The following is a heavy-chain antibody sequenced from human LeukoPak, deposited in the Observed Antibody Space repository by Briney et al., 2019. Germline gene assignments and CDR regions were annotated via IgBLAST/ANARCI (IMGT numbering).Heavy chain of an antibody. D-gene: IGHD6-13*01. J-gene: IGHJ5*02. Sequence: PSETLSLTCTVSGGSINSPSYFWAWIRQPPGKGLEWIGEINHSGSTNYNPSLKSRVTISVDTSKNQFSLKLSSVTAADTAVYYCARAYSSRGWFDPWGQGTLVTVSS. CDR3: ARAYSSRGWFDP. V-gene: IGHV4-39*07. CDR2: INHSGST. CDR1: GGSINSPSYF.